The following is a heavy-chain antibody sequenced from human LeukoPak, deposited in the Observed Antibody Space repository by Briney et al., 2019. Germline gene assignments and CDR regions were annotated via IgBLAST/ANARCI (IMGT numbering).Heavy chain of an antibody. J-gene: IGHJ4*02. CDR1: GFTVSSNY. D-gene: IGHD3-22*01. CDR3: ARGVYYYDSSGYRLPKDY. Sequence: GGSLRLSCSASGFTVSSNYMSWVRQAPGKGLGWVSVIYSGGSTYYADSVKGRFTISRYNSKNTLYLQMNSLRAEDTAVYYCARGVYYYDSSGYRLPKDYWGQGTLVTVSS. CDR2: IYSGGST. V-gene: IGHV3-53*01.